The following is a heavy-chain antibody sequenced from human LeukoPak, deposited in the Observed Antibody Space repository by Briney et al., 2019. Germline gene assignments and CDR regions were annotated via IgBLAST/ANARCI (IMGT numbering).Heavy chain of an antibody. D-gene: IGHD6-13*01. V-gene: IGHV1-46*01. Sequence: ASVKVSCKASGYTFTSYYMHWVRQAPGQGLEWMGIINPSGGSTSYAQKFQGRVTMTRDTSTSTAYMELRSLRSDDTAVYYCARGTGIAALDYWGQGTLVTVSS. CDR3: ARGTGIAALDY. CDR2: INPSGGST. J-gene: IGHJ4*02. CDR1: GYTFTSYY.